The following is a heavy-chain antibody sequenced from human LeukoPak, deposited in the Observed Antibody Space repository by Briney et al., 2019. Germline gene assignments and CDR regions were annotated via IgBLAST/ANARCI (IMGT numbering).Heavy chain of an antibody. CDR3: ASGASVGATTIDY. V-gene: IGHV3-30*07. Sequence: DSVKGRFTISRDNSKNTLYLQMNSLRAEDTAVYYCASGASVGATTIDYRGQGTLVTVSS. J-gene: IGHJ4*02. D-gene: IGHD1-26*01.